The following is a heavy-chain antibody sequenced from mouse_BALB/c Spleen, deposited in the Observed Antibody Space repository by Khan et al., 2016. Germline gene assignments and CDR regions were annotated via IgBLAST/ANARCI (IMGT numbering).Heavy chain of an antibody. V-gene: IGHV14-4*02. CDR2: IDPENGDT. Sequence: VQLQQSGAELVRSGASVKLSCTASVFNIKDYYMHWVKQRPEQGLEWIGWIDPENGDTEYAPKFQGKATMTADTSSNAAYLQFSSLTSEDSAVYYCNAICYGSDVYFDYWGQGTTLTVSS. D-gene: IGHD1-1*01. J-gene: IGHJ2*01. CDR3: NAICYGSDVYFDY. CDR1: VFNIKDYY.